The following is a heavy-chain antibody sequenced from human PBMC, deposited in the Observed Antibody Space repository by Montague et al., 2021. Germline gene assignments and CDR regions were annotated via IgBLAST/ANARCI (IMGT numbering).Heavy chain of an antibody. Sequence: SETLSLTCSVSGDSINGWYWSWIRQPPGKGLEWIGSVFYSGATNYNPSLKSRVTMSADTSKNQVSLKVNSVTAADTAVYYCARQGFYEGGGLFIWGLGTLVTVSS. CDR1: GDSINGWY. CDR3: ARQGFYEGGGLFI. V-gene: IGHV4-59*01. D-gene: IGHD2-15*01. J-gene: IGHJ4*02. CDR2: VFYSGAT.